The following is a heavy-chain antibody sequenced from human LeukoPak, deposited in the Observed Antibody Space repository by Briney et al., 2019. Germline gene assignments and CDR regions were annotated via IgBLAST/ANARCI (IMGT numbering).Heavy chain of an antibody. Sequence: GGSLRLSCAASGFTFSSHWMSWVRQAPGKGLEWVANIKQDGSEKYYVDSVKGRFTISRDNAKNSLYLQMNSLRAEDTAVYYCARDPIGGYWGQGTLVTVSS. CDR2: IKQDGSEK. CDR1: GFTFSSHW. J-gene: IGHJ4*02. V-gene: IGHV3-7*01. CDR3: ARDPIGGY.